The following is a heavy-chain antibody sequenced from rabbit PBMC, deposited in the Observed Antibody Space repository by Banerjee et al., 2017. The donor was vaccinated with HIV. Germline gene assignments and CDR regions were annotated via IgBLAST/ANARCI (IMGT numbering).Heavy chain of an antibody. Sequence: TASGFSFSNGYVMCWVRQAPGKGLEWIACINTSSGNTVYATWAKGRFTISKTSSTTVTLQMTSLTAADTATYFCARGASGNGYLTYFNLWGPGTLVTVS. V-gene: IGHV1S40*01. D-gene: IGHD1-1*01. CDR1: GFSFSNGYV. CDR3: ARGASGNGYLTYFNL. CDR2: INTSSGNT. J-gene: IGHJ4*01.